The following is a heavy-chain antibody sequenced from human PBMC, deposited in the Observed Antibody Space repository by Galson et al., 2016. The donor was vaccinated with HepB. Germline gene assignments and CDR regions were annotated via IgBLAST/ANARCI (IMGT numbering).Heavy chain of an antibody. Sequence: SLRLSCAASTFTFSSYCMNWVRQAPGKGMEWVSYVSPNGNTKYYADSVKGRFSISKDNAKNSLSLQMTSLRDDDTAVYYCARGLPFHSSGWYFDSWGQGILVTVSS. CDR2: VSPNGNTK. V-gene: IGHV3-48*02. CDR1: TFTFSSYC. J-gene: IGHJ4*02. D-gene: IGHD6-19*01. CDR3: ARGLPFHSSGWYFDS.